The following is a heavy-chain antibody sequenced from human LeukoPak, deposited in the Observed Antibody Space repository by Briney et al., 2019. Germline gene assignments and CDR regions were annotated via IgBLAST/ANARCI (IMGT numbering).Heavy chain of an antibody. Sequence: GGSLRLSCAASGFTVSSNYMSWVRQAPGKGLEWVGFIRNKGNGGTTEYAASVKGRFTISGDDSESITYLQMNSLRTEDTAVYYCTTGSYHESSGYRFDYWGQGTLVTVSS. V-gene: IGHV3-71*01. CDR3: TTGSYHESSGYRFDY. D-gene: IGHD3-22*01. CDR2: IRNKGNGGTT. J-gene: IGHJ4*02. CDR1: GFTVSSNY.